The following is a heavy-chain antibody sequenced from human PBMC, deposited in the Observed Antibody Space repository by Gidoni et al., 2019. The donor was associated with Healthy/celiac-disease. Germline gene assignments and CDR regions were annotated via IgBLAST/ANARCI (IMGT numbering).Heavy chain of an antibody. J-gene: IGHJ3*02. Sequence: EVQLVESGGGLVQPGGSLRLPCAASGFTFSSYWMSWVRQAPGKGLEWVANIKQDGSEKYYVDSVKGRFTISRDNAKNSLYLQMNSLRAEDTAVYYCARGPRRSGWYLDAFDIWGQGTMVTVSS. CDR1: GFTFSSYW. V-gene: IGHV3-7*03. CDR3: ARGPRRSGWYLDAFDI. D-gene: IGHD6-19*01. CDR2: IKQDGSEK.